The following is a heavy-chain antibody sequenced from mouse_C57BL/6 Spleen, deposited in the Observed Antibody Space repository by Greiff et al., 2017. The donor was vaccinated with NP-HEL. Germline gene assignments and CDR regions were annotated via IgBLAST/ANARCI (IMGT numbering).Heavy chain of an antibody. D-gene: IGHD2-2*01. CDR3: ARGAMVTTHWYFDV. J-gene: IGHJ1*03. CDR2: INPNNGGT. V-gene: IGHV1-18*01. CDR1: GYTFTDYN. Sequence: EVQLQQSGPELVKPGASVKIPCKASGYTFTDYNMDWVKQSHGKSLEWIGDINPNNGGTIYNQKFKGKATLTVDKSSSTAYMELRSLTSEDTAVYYCARGAMVTTHWYFDVWGTGTTVTVSS.